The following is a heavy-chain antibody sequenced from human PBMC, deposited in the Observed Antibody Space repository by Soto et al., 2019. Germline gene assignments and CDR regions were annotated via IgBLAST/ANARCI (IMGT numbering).Heavy chain of an antibody. V-gene: IGHV5-51*01. J-gene: IGHJ4*02. D-gene: IGHD3-3*02. CDR1: GYKFGSAW. Sequence: VESLKISCKGVGYKFGSAWIGWVRQMPGKGLEWMGIIKPGTSDIRYSPSCRGHVTISADEAVSTAYLQWSSLKASDTAMYYCARQLSHICDYWGQGTLVTVSS. CDR3: ARQLSHICDY. CDR2: IKPGTSDI.